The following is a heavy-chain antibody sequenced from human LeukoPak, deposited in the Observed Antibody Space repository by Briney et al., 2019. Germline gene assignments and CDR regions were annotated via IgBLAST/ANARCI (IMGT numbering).Heavy chain of an antibody. V-gene: IGHV4-59*01. D-gene: IGHD5-24*01. J-gene: IGHJ4*02. CDR3: AREIEMATIGV. Sequence: MPSETLSLTCTVSGGSISSYYWSWIRQPPGKGLERIGYIYYSGSTNYSPSLKSRVTISVDTSKNQFSLKLSSVTAADTAVYYCAREIEMATIGVWGQGTLVTVSS. CDR2: IYYSGST. CDR1: GGSISSYY.